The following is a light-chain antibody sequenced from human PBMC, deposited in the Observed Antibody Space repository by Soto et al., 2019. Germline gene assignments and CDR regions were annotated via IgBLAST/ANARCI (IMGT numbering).Light chain of an antibody. CDR3: FSYTSSGTYV. J-gene: IGLJ1*01. V-gene: IGLV2-14*01. Sequence: QSALTQPASVSGSPGQSITISCTGTSSDVGNYKYVSWYQQHPGKAPKLMIYEVSNRHSGVSNRCSGSKSGNTASLTISGLQAEDETDYYCFSYTSSGTYVFGTGTKLTVL. CDR1: SSDVGNYKY. CDR2: EVS.